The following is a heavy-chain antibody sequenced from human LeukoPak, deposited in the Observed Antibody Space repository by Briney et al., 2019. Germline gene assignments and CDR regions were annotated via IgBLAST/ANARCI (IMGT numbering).Heavy chain of an antibody. J-gene: IGHJ4*02. CDR1: GFTSDDYG. CDR2: SNRNGGST. CDR3: ARGNSNFDY. D-gene: IGHD4-23*01. Sequence: GGSLRLSCAASGFTSDDYGMSWVRQAPGKGLEWVSGSNRNGGSTGYADSVKGRFTISRDYAKNSLYLQMNSLRAEDTALYHCARGNSNFDYWGQGTLVTVSS. V-gene: IGHV3-20*01.